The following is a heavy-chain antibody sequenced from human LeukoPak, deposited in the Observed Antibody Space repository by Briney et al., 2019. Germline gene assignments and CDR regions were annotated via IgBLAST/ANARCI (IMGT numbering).Heavy chain of an antibody. V-gene: IGHV3-23*01. CDR1: GFTFSSYA. CDR3: AREPPPFGSSSWYNAFDI. D-gene: IGHD6-13*01. CDR2: ISGSGTNT. J-gene: IGHJ3*02. Sequence: GESLRLSCAASGFTFSSYAMSWVRQAPGKGLEWVSAISGSGTNTYYADSVKGRFTISRDNSKNSLYLQMNSLRAEDTAVYYCAREPPPFGSSSWYNAFDIWGQGTMVTVSS.